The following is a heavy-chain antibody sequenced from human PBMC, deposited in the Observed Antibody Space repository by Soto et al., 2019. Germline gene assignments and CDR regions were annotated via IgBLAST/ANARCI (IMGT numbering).Heavy chain of an antibody. Sequence: GGALRLSSAASGLPFSSYAMHWVRLAPGKGLEWVAVISYDGSNKYYADSVKGRFTISRDNSKNTLYLQMNSLRAEDTAVYYCARELYQQWPSFYYYYGMDVWGQGTTVTVSS. V-gene: IGHV3-30-3*01. J-gene: IGHJ6*02. CDR1: GLPFSSYA. CDR2: ISYDGSNK. D-gene: IGHD6-19*01. CDR3: ARELYQQWPSFYYYYGMDV.